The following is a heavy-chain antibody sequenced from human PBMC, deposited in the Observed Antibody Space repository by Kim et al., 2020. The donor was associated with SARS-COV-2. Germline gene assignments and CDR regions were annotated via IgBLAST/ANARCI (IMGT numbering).Heavy chain of an antibody. CDR2: ISSSSSYI. J-gene: IGHJ6*02. D-gene: IGHD2-2*01. CDR1: GFTFSSYS. V-gene: IGHV3-21*01. CDR3: ARVVPAAIGCYYYYYGMDV. Sequence: GGSLRLSCAASGFTFSSYSMNWVRQAPGKGLEWVSSISSSSSYIYYADSVKGRFTISRDNAKNSLYLQMNSLRAEDTAVYYCARVVPAAIGCYYYYYGMDVWGQGTTVTVSS.